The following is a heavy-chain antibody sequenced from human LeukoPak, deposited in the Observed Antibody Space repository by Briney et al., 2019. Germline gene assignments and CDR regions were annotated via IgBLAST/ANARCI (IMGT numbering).Heavy chain of an antibody. V-gene: IGHV3-21*01. Sequence: PGGSLRLSCAASGFTFSSYSMYWVRQAPGKGLEWVSSISSSSSYIYYADSVKGRFTISRDNAKNSLYLQMNSLRAEDTAVYYCARDLYIFDDSSGYYPNWFDPWGQGTLVTVSS. CDR1: GFTFSSYS. J-gene: IGHJ5*02. CDR3: ARDLYIFDDSSGYYPNWFDP. CDR2: ISSSSSYI. D-gene: IGHD3-22*01.